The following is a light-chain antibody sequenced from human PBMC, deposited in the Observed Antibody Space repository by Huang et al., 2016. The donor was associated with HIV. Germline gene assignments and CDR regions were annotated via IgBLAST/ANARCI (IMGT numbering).Light chain of an antibody. V-gene: IGKV1-27*01. CDR3: QKYNSAPQT. CDR2: AAS. CDR1: QGIRNF. Sequence: DIQMTQSPSSLSASVGDSVTITCRASQGIRNFLAWDQQKPGKVPKLLIYAASILQSGVPSRFSGSGSGTDFTLTISSLQPEDVATYYCQKYNSAPQTFGQGTKVEIK. J-gene: IGKJ1*01.